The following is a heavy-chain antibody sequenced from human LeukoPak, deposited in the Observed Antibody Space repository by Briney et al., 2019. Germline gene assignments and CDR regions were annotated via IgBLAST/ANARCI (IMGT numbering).Heavy chain of an antibody. Sequence: GASVMVSCKASGYTFTSYGISWVRQAPGQGLEWMGWISAYNGNTKYAQNLQGRVTMTTDTSTSTAYMELRSLRSDDTAVYYCARVAWGTAMVTGEPDYWGQGTLVTVSS. CDR3: ARVAWGTAMVTGEPDY. D-gene: IGHD5-18*01. CDR1: GYTFTSYG. J-gene: IGHJ4*02. CDR2: ISAYNGNT. V-gene: IGHV1-18*01.